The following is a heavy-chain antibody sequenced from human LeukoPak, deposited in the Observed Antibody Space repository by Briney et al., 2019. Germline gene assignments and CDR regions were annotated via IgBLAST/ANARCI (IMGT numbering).Heavy chain of an antibody. CDR1: GFTFSSYT. CDR2: ISSSSGYI. J-gene: IGHJ1*01. V-gene: IGHV3-21*04. D-gene: IGHD3-16*01. Sequence: GGSLRLSCAASGFTFSSYTMNWVRQAPGKGLEWVSSISSSSGYIYYADSVEGRFNISRDNSKSSLYLQMNSLRSEDSALYYCAKDNQRGGFQHWGQGTLATVSS. CDR3: AKDNQRGGFQH.